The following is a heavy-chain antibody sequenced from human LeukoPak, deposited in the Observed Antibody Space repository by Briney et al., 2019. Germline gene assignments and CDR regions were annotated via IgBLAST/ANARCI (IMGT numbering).Heavy chain of an antibody. J-gene: IGHJ6*02. Sequence: ASVKVSCKASGGTFSSYAISWVRQAPGQGLEWRGRIIPILGIANYAQKFQGRVTITADKSTSTDYMELSSLTSEDTAVYYCARDKASALIAVAGSRGDYYGMDVWGQGTTVTVS. D-gene: IGHD6-19*01. CDR3: ARDKASALIAVAGSRGDYYGMDV. CDR1: GGTFSSYA. V-gene: IGHV1-69*04. CDR2: IIPILGIA.